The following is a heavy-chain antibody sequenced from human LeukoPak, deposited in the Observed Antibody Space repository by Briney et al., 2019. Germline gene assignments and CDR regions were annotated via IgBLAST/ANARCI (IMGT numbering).Heavy chain of an antibody. CDR2: IKSKTDGGTA. J-gene: IGHJ4*02. CDR1: GFTFSHAW. CDR3: TTYSNRWYYFDN. D-gene: IGHD6-13*01. Sequence: GGSLRLSFAASGFTFSHAWMNWVRQAPGKGLEWVGRIKSKTDGGTAEYTAPVKGRFTISRDDSKNTLYLQMNSLTTEDTAVYYCTTYSNRWYYFDNWGQGTLVTVSS. V-gene: IGHV3-15*01.